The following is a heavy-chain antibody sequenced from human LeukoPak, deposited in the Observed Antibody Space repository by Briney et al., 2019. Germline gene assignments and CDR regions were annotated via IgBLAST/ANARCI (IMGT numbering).Heavy chain of an antibody. CDR1: GFTFIRYW. CDR3: ARDRIRVQLWLGGMDV. J-gene: IGHJ6*02. V-gene: IGHV3-7*01. Sequence: GGSLRLSCAASGFTFIRYWMTWVRQAPGKGLEWVANIKEDGSEKFYVDSVKGRFTISRDNANNSVYLQMNNLRAEDTAVYYCARDRIRVQLWLGGMDVWGQGTTVTVSS. D-gene: IGHD3-22*01. CDR2: IKEDGSEK.